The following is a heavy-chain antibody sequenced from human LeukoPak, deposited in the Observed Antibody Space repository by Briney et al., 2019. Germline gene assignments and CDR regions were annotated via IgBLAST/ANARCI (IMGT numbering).Heavy chain of an antibody. CDR3: ARGGGFYGSGTTHFDY. Sequence: SETPSLTCTVSGGSISSYYWSWIRQPPGKGLEWIGYIYRSGSTSYKPSLKSRLSITIDKSKNQFSLNLRSVTAADTAFYYCARGGGFYGSGTTHFDYWGQGTLATVSS. V-gene: IGHV4-59*12. CDR2: IYRSGST. D-gene: IGHD3-10*01. CDR1: GGSISSYY. J-gene: IGHJ4*02.